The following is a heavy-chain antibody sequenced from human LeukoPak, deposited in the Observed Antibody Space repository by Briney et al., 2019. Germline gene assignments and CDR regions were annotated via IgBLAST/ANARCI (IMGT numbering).Heavy chain of an antibody. V-gene: IGHV3-53*01. CDR3: ARQTGSGLFILP. CDR2: IYVGGNT. D-gene: IGHD3/OR15-3a*01. CDR1: GFTVSGNY. Sequence: PGGSLRLSCAASGFTVSGNYMGWVRQAPGKGLEWVSVIYVGGNTNYADSVKGRFTISRDNSKNSVYLQMNSLTAEDTAVYYCARQTGSGLFILPGGQGTLVTVSS. J-gene: IGHJ4*02.